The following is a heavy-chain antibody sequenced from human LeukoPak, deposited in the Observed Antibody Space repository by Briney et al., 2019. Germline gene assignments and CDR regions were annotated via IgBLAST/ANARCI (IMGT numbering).Heavy chain of an antibody. V-gene: IGHV4-39*01. D-gene: IGHD3-22*01. CDR2: IYYSGST. CDR1: GGSISSSSYY. J-gene: IGHJ3*02. CDR3: ASGYYYDSSGLLAGPKGAFDI. Sequence: PSETLSLTCTVSGGSISSSSYYWGWIRQPPGKGLEWIGSIYYSGSTYYNPSLKSRVTISVDTSKNQFSLELSSVTAADTAVYYCASGYYYDSSGLLAGPKGAFDIWGQGTMVTVSS.